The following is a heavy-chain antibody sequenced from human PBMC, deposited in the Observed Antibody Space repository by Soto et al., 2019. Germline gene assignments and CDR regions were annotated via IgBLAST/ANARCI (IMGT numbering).Heavy chain of an antibody. CDR1: GYTFTSYD. CDR3: ARGNPYDFWSGYYPERYYYYYYYMDV. CDR2: MNPNSGNT. Sequence: ASVKVSCKASGYTFTSYDINWVRQATGQGLEWMGWMNPNSGNTGYAQKFQGRVTMTRNTSISTAYMELSSLRSEDTAVYYCARGNPYDFWSGYYPERYYYYYYYMDVWGKGTTVTVSS. J-gene: IGHJ6*03. D-gene: IGHD3-3*01. V-gene: IGHV1-8*01.